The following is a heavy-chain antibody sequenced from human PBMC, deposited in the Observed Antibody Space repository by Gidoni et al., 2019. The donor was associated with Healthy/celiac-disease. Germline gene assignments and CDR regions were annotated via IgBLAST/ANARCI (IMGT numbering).Heavy chain of an antibody. CDR3: AKVSSGWYGGSLDY. CDR2: ISGSGGST. J-gene: IGHJ4*02. D-gene: IGHD6-19*01. Sequence: EVQLLESGGGLVQPGGSLRLSCAASGFTFSSYAMSWVRQSPGKGLEWVSAISGSGGSTYYADSVKGRFTISRDNSKNTLYLQMNSLRAEDTAVYYCAKVSSGWYGGSLDYWGQGTLVTVSS. CDR1: GFTFSSYA. V-gene: IGHV3-23*01.